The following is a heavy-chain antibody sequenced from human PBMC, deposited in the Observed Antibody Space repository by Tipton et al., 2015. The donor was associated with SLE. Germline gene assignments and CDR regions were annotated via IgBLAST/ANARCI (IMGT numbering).Heavy chain of an antibody. J-gene: IGHJ4*02. V-gene: IGHV4-61*02. CDR3: ARDYSSGWYFNY. D-gene: IGHD6-19*01. Sequence: TLSLTCTVSGGSISSGSYSWSWIRQPAGKGLEWIGRIYTSGSTNYNPSLKSRVTISVDTSKNQFSLKLSSVTAADTAVYYCARDYSSGWYFNYLGQGTLVTVSS. CDR1: GGSISSGSYS. CDR2: IYTSGST.